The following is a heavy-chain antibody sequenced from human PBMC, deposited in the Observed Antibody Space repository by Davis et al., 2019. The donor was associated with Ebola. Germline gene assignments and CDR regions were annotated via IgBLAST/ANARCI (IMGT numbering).Heavy chain of an antibody. CDR3: AKNYYYGSGSYLYQDAFDV. D-gene: IGHD3-10*01. CDR1: GFTFSSYA. V-gene: IGHV3-23*01. Sequence: GESLKISCAASGFTFSSYAMSWVRQAPGKGLEWVSAISGSGGSTYYADSVKGRFTISRDNSKNTLYLQMNSLRAEDTAVYYCAKNYYYGSGSYLYQDAFDVWGQGTMVTVSS. J-gene: IGHJ3*01. CDR2: ISGSGGST.